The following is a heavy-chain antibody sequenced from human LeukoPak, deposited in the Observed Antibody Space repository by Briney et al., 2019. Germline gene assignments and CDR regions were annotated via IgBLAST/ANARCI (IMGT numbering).Heavy chain of an antibody. CDR2: INPNSGGT. J-gene: IGHJ6*02. CDR3: ARANSGYDPVYYFGLDV. D-gene: IGHD5-12*01. V-gene: IGHV1-2*02. CDR1: GYTFTGYY. Sequence: ASVKVSCKAPGYTFTGYYMHWVRQAPGQGLEWMGWINPNSGGTNYAQKFRGRVTMTRDTSISTGHMDLSRLKSDDTAVYYCARANSGYDPVYYFGLDVWGQGTTVTVSS.